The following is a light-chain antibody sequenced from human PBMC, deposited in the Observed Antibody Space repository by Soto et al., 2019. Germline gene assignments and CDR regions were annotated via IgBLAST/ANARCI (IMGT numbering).Light chain of an antibody. CDR3: CSYRSDISVV. J-gene: IGLJ2*01. CDR2: EVS. CDR1: SSDVGGYNH. V-gene: IGLV2-14*03. Sequence: QSALTQPASVSGSPGQSITISCTGTSSDVGGYNHVSWYQQHPGKAPKLMIYEVSNRPSGVSDRFSGSKSGTTVSLTISGLQAEDEADYYCCSYRSDISVVFGGGTKLTVL.